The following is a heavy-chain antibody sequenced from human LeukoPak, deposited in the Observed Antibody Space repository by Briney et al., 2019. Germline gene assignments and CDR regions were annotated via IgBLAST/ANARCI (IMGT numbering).Heavy chain of an antibody. J-gene: IGHJ4*02. V-gene: IGHV3-13*01. CDR2: IGTAGDT. D-gene: IGHD3-9*01. CDR1: GFTVRSNY. CDR3: ARAGRSGRYFDWLLIDY. Sequence: GGSLRLSCTASGFTVRSNYMSWFRQAPGKGLEWVSAIGTAGDTYYPGSVKGRFTISRENAKNSLYLQMNSLRAGDTAVYYCARAGRSGRYFDWLLIDYWGQGTLVTVSS.